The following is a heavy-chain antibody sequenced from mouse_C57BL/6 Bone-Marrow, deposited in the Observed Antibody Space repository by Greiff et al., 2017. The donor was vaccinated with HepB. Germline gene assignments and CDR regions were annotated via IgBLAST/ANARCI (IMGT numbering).Heavy chain of an antibody. Sequence: QVQLQQSGTELVKPGASVKLSCKASGYTFTSYWMHWVKQRPGQGLEWIGNINPSNGGTNYNEKFKSKATLTVDKSSSTAYMQLSSLTSEDSAVYYCARTAIYYGNRGKFAYWGQGTLVTVSA. CDR3: ARTAIYYGNRGKFAY. J-gene: IGHJ3*01. V-gene: IGHV1-53*01. D-gene: IGHD2-1*01. CDR2: INPSNGGT. CDR1: GYTFTSYW.